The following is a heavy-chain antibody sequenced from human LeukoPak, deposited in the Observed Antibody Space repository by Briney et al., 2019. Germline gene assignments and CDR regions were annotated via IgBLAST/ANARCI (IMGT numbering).Heavy chain of an antibody. CDR2: ISGSGTTM. CDR3: ARLYYDSSGSFAY. D-gene: IGHD3-22*01. V-gene: IGHV3-48*04. J-gene: IGHJ4*02. Sequence: GGSLRLSCAASGFTFFSHSMNWVRQAPGKGLEWVSYISGSGTTMYYADSVKGRFTISRDNAKNSLYLQMNSLRAEDTAVYYCARLYYDSSGSFAYWGQGTLVTVSS. CDR1: GFTFFSHS.